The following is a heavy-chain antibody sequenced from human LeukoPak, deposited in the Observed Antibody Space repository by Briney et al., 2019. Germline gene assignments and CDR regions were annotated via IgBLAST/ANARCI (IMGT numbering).Heavy chain of an antibody. Sequence: SATLSLTRTVSGGSVSSGSYYWSWIRQPPGKGLEWIGYIYYNASTNYKPSFKSRVAISVDTSNNQFSLKLSSVTAADTAVYYCARGSRGYSYGWGQGTLVTVSS. D-gene: IGHD5-18*01. CDR3: ARGSRGYSYG. CDR2: IYYNAST. J-gene: IGHJ4*02. V-gene: IGHV4-61*01. CDR1: GGSVSSGSYY.